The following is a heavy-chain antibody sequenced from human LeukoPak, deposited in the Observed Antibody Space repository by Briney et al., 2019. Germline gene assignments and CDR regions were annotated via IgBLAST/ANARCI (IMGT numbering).Heavy chain of an antibody. Sequence: SQTLSLTCTVSGGSISSGSYYWSWIRQPAGKGLEWIGRIYTSGSTNYNPSLKSRVTISVGTSKNQFSLKLSSVTAADTAVYYCARDREQQLVFRYYYYMDVWGKGTTVTISS. J-gene: IGHJ6*03. D-gene: IGHD6-13*01. CDR3: ARDREQQLVFRYYYYMDV. V-gene: IGHV4-61*02. CDR1: GGSISSGSYY. CDR2: IYTSGST.